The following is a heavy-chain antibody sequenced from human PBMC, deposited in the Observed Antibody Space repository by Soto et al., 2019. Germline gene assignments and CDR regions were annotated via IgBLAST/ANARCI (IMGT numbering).Heavy chain of an antibody. V-gene: IGHV3-15*01. D-gene: IGHD3-3*01. CDR2: IKNKIEGGTT. Sequence: GGSLRLSCAASGFTLSNAWASWVRQAPGKGLEWVDRIKNKIEGGTTDYAVPVKGRFTISRDDSKNMLYLQINSLITEDTAVYYCAHNWNFDYWGQGTPVTVSS. J-gene: IGHJ4*02. CDR1: GFTLSNAW. CDR3: AHNWNFDY.